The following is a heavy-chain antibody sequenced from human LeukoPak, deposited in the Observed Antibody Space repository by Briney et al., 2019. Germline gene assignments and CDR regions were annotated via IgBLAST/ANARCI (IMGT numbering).Heavy chain of an antibody. CDR3: VRAFSADY. D-gene: IGHD2/OR15-2a*01. CDR2: IYYSGST. CDR1: GGSFSGHY. Sequence: SETLSLTCAVYGGSFSGHYWSWIRQPPGKGLEWIGSIYYSGSTYYNPSLKSRVTISVDTSKNQFSLKLSSETAADTAVYYCVRAFSADYWGQGTLVTVSS. V-gene: IGHV4-34*01. J-gene: IGHJ4*02.